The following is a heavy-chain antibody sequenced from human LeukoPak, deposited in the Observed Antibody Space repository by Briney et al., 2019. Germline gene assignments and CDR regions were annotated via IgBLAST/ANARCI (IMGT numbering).Heavy chain of an antibody. Sequence: PSETLSLTCTVSGGSISSFYWSWIRQPPGKGLEWIGYIYYSGSTNYNPSLKSRVTISVDTSKNQFSLRLTSVTAADTAVYYCARGGSYYDFWSGYYDYYYYMDVWGKGTTVTVSS. CDR1: GGSISSFY. CDR3: ARGGSYYDFWSGYYDYYYYMDV. CDR2: IYYSGST. J-gene: IGHJ6*03. D-gene: IGHD3-3*01. V-gene: IGHV4-59*01.